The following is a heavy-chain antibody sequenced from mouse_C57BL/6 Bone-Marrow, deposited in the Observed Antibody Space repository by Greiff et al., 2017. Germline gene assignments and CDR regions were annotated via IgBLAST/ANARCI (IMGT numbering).Heavy chain of an antibody. J-gene: IGHJ3*01. D-gene: IGHD2-1*01. CDR3: ARDRPIYYVNWGWCAY. CDR1: GFTFSSYA. V-gene: IGHV5-4*01. CDR2: ISDGGSYT. Sequence: EVMLVESGGGLVKPGGSLKLSCAASGFTFSSYAMSWVRQTPEKRLEWVATISDGGSYTYYPDTVKGRFTISRDNAKNNLYLQMSHLQSEDTAMYYCARDRPIYYVNWGWCAYWGQEKLVTVS.